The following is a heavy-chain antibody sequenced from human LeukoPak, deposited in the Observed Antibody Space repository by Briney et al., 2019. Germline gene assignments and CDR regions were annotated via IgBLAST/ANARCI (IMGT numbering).Heavy chain of an antibody. J-gene: IGHJ4*02. D-gene: IGHD3-10*01. CDR2: INPNSGGT. Sequence: ASVKVSCKASGYTFTGYYMHWVRQAPGQGLEWMAWINPNSGGTFYAQKFQGRVTMTRDTSISTAYMELSRLRSDDTAVYYCARGAWFGELNDTFDYWGQGTLVTVSS. CDR3: ARGAWFGELNDTFDY. CDR1: GYTFTGYY. V-gene: IGHV1-2*02.